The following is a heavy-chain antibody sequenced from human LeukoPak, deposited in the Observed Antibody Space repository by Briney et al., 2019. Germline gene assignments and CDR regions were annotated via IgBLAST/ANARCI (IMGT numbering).Heavy chain of an antibody. CDR3: ARDWKGFCTGTDCYKLRVLDH. D-gene: IGHD2-21*02. Sequence: PLASVKVSCTTSGYTFSSFGVSWVRQAPGTGLEWLGWISGYNGNARYAQRFQDRITMTTDTPTTTAYLELTSLRSDDTAIYYCARDWKGFCTGTDCYKLRVLDHWGQGTLVTVSS. J-gene: IGHJ4*02. CDR2: ISGYNGNA. CDR1: GYTFSSFG. V-gene: IGHV1-18*01.